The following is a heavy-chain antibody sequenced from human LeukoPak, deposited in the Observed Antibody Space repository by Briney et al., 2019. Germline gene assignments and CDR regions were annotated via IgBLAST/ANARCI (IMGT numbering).Heavy chain of an antibody. CDR1: GYTFTSYD. Sequence: PGASVKVSCKASGYTFTSYDINWVRQATGQGLEWMGWMNPNSGNTGYAQKFQGRVTMTRNTSISTAYMELSSLRSEDTAVYYCARGRSERYYDSSGYYYWGQGTPVTVSS. D-gene: IGHD3-22*01. CDR3: ARGRSERYYDSSGYYY. J-gene: IGHJ4*02. CDR2: MNPNSGNT. V-gene: IGHV1-8*01.